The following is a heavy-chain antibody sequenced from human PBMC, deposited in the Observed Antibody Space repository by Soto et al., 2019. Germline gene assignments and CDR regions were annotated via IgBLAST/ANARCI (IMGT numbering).Heavy chain of an antibody. CDR1: GRTFSNYA. Sequence: SLKVSCKAYGRTFSNYAISWLRQPPGQGLEWMGGIIPIFGTANYAQKFQGRVTITADESTSTAYMELSSLRSEDTAVYYCARDKVGYYDSSCYYRVSVPPDYYYGMDVWGQGTTVTVSS. D-gene: IGHD3-22*01. CDR2: IIPIFGTA. V-gene: IGHV1-69*13. CDR3: ARDKVGYYDSSCYYRVSVPPDYYYGMDV. J-gene: IGHJ6*02.